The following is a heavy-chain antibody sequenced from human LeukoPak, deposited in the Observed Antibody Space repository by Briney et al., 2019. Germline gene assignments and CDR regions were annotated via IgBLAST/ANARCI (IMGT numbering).Heavy chain of an antibody. Sequence: ASVKVSCKASGYTFTSNYIHWVRQAPGQGLEWMGLIYPRDGSTSYAQKFQGRVTVTRDTSTSTVHMGLSGLRSEDTAVYYCARDQEGFDYWGQGTLVTVSS. CDR1: GYTFTSNY. V-gene: IGHV1-46*01. CDR3: ARDQEGFDY. J-gene: IGHJ4*02. CDR2: IYPRDGST.